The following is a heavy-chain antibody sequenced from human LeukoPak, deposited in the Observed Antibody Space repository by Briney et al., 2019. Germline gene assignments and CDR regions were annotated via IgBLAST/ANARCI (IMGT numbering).Heavy chain of an antibody. CDR2: ISGSGGST. D-gene: IGHD2-15*01. Sequence: GGSLRLSCAASGFTFSSYAMSWVRQAPGKGREWVSAISGSGGSTYYADSVKGRVTISRDNSKNTLYLQMNSLRAEDTAVYYCAKARYCSGGSCYFDYWGQGTLVTVSS. CDR3: AKARYCSGGSCYFDY. J-gene: IGHJ4*02. CDR1: GFTFSSYA. V-gene: IGHV3-23*01.